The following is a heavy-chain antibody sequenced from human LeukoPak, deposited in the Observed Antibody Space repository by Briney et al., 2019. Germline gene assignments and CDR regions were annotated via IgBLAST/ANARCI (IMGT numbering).Heavy chain of an antibody. D-gene: IGHD3-10*01. CDR2: MYTSGST. Sequence: SETLSLTCIVSGYSITSGYYWSWIRQPAGKGLEWIGRMYTSGSTNYNPSLKSRVTISVDTSKNQFSLKLSSVTAADTAVYYCARSPAYYYGSGSYFFDYWGQGTLVTVSS. CDR1: GYSITSGYY. J-gene: IGHJ4*02. CDR3: ARSPAYYYGSGSYFFDY. V-gene: IGHV4-4*07.